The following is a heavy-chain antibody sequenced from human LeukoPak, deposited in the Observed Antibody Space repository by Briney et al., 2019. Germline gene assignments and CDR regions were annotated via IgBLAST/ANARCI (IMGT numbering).Heavy chain of an antibody. J-gene: IGHJ5*02. D-gene: IGHD6-13*01. CDR1: GGSISSYY. V-gene: IGHV4-59*01. CDR3: ARDGAAAGNWFDP. CDR2: IYYSGST. Sequence: SETLSLTCTVSGGSISSYYWSWIRQPPGKGLEWIGYIYYSGSTNYNPSLKSRVTISVDTSKNQFSLKLSPVTAADTAVYYCARDGAAAGNWFDPWGQGTLVTVSS.